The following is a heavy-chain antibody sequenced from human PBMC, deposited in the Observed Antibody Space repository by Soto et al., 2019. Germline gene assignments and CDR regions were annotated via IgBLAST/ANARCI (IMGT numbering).Heavy chain of an antibody. CDR3: AKDLQGGYFDY. CDR1: GFTFSSYG. J-gene: IGHJ4*02. CDR2: ISYDGSNK. Sequence: PGGSLRLSCAASGFTFSSYGMHWVRQAPGKGLEWVAVISYDGSNKYYADSVKGRFTISRDNSKNTLYLQMNSLRAEDTAVYYCAKDLQGGYFDYWGQGTLVIVSS. D-gene: IGHD2-15*01. V-gene: IGHV3-30*18.